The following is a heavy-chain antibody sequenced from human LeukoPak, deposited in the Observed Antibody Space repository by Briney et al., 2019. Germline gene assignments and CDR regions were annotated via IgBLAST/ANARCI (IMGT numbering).Heavy chain of an antibody. J-gene: IGHJ4*02. CDR2: IYYSGST. D-gene: IGHD3-10*01. CDR3: ARVFSIPMVRGVIISHFDY. CDR1: GGSISSYY. Sequence: PSETLSLTCTVSGGSISSYYWSWIRQPPGKGLEWIGYIYYSGSTNCNPSLKSRVTISVDTSKNQFSLKLSSVTAADTAVYYCARVFSIPMVRGVIISHFDYWGQGTLVTVSS. V-gene: IGHV4-59*01.